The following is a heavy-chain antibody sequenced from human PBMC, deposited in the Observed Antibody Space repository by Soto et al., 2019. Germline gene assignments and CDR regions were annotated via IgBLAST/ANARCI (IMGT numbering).Heavy chain of an antibody. J-gene: IGHJ5*02. D-gene: IGHD1-26*01. Sequence: EMQLLESGGGLVQPGGSLRLSCAASRFTFSRYAMSWVRQAPGKGLEWVSAIGGSGDSTFYADSVKGRFTISRDNSKNTLYLQMNTLRAEDTAVYYCAKGMSGSYSYNWFDPWGQGTLVTVSS. CDR2: IGGSGDST. CDR3: AKGMSGSYSYNWFDP. CDR1: RFTFSRYA. V-gene: IGHV3-23*01.